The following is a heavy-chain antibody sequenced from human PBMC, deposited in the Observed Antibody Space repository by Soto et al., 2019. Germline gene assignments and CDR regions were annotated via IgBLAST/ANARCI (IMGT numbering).Heavy chain of an antibody. J-gene: IGHJ4*02. CDR2: IYYSGST. CDR1: GGSISSGGYY. V-gene: IGHV4-31*03. D-gene: IGHD3-3*01. Sequence: PSETLSLTCTVSGGSISSGGYYWSWIRQHPGKGLEWIGYIYYSGSTYYNPSLKSRVTISVDTSKNQFSLKLSSVTAADTAVYYCARATYYDFWSGYYRAYYFDYWGQGTLVTVS. CDR3: ARATYYDFWSGYYRAYYFDY.